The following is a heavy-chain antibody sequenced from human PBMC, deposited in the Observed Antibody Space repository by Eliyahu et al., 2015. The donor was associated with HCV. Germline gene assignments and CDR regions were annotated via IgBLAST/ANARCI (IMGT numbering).Heavy chain of an antibody. Sequence: EVQLVESGGDLIQPGGSLRLSCAVSGFVISGNFMSWVRQVSGKGLEWVSVIYSDGRTFYADSVKGRFTISRDNSKKILYLQMNSLTVEDTAVYYCARGADYHYGMDLWGQGTTVTVSS. CDR2: IYSDGRT. CDR3: ARGADYHYGMDL. J-gene: IGHJ6*02. D-gene: IGHD4/OR15-4a*01. V-gene: IGHV3-53*01. CDR1: GFVISGNF.